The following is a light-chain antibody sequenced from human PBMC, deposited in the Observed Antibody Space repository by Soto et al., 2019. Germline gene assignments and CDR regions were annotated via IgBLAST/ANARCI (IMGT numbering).Light chain of an antibody. CDR2: GAS. J-gene: IGKJ4*01. Sequence: EIVMTQSPATLSVAPGERVTLSCRASQGVSRKLAWYQHKSGQAPRLLISGASTGATGIPARFSGSGSGTAFTLTISSLQSEDCAIYDCQQYHTWPITFGGGTKVEIK. V-gene: IGKV3-15*01. CDR1: QGVSRK. CDR3: QQYHTWPIT.